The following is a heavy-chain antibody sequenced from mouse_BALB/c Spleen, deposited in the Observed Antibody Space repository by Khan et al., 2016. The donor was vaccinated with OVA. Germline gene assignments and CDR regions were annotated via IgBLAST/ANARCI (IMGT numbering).Heavy chain of an antibody. Sequence: VQLQESGAELAKPGASVKMSCKASGYTFTIYWMHWVKQRPGQGLEWIGYIDPSTGYTEYNQKFKDKATLITDKSSSTPYMKLSSLTSEVSAVYNCARRGLDGIFAYWGQGTLVTVSS. CDR1: GYTFTIYW. CDR2: IDPSTGYT. D-gene: IGHD2-1*01. V-gene: IGHV1-7*01. CDR3: ARRGLDGIFAY. J-gene: IGHJ3*01.